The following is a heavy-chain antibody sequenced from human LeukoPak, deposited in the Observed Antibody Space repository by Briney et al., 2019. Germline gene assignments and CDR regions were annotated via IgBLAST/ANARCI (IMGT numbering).Heavy chain of an antibody. Sequence: GGSLRLSCAASGFSFSSYAMSWVRQAPGKGLEWISGISGSGGATHYADSVKGRFTISRDNSKNTLYLQMNSLRAEDTAVYYCAKLEGGATTGDYWGQGTLVTVSS. D-gene: IGHD1-26*01. V-gene: IGHV3-23*01. J-gene: IGHJ4*02. CDR3: AKLEGGATTGDY. CDR2: ISGSGGAT. CDR1: GFSFSSYA.